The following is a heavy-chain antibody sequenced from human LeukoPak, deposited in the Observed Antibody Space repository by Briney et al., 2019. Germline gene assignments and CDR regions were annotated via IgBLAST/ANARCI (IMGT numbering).Heavy chain of an antibody. CDR2: IYSGGST. CDR1: GFSVSNNY. Sequence: GGSLRLSCAASGFSVSNNYMSWVRQAPGKGLEWVSAIYSGGSTFYADSVKGRFTISRDNSKNTLYLQMNSLRAEDTAVYYCASDSYSPEYFQHWGQGTLVTVSS. D-gene: IGHD2-15*01. J-gene: IGHJ1*01. V-gene: IGHV3-66*01. CDR3: ASDSYSPEYFQH.